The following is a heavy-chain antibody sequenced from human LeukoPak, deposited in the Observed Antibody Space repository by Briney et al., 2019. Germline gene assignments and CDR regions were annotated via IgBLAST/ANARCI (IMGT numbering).Heavy chain of an antibody. V-gene: IGHV5-51*01. J-gene: IGHJ4*02. CDR3: ARRGEAMDPFDY. CDR2: SSPGDSET. D-gene: IGHD5-18*01. CDR1: GYSFTSYW. Sequence: GESLKISCKGSGYSFTSYWIGWVRQMPGKGLEWMGISSPGDSETRYSPSFQGQVTISADKSINTAYLQWSSLKASDTAIYYCARRGEAMDPFDYWGQGTLVTVSS.